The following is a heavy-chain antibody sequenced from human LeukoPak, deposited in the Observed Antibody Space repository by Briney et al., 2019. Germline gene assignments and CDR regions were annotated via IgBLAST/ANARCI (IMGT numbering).Heavy chain of an antibody. V-gene: IGHV1-2*02. J-gene: IGHJ4*02. CDR1: GYTVTGYY. CDR2: INPNSGGT. D-gene: IGHD3-22*01. Sequence: GASVKVSCKASGYTVTGYYMHWVRQAPGQGLEWMGWINPNSGGTNYAQKFQGRVTMTRDTSISTAYMELSRLRSDDTAVYYCARDAYYYDSSGYYPADYWGQGTLVTVSS. CDR3: ARDAYYYDSSGYYPADY.